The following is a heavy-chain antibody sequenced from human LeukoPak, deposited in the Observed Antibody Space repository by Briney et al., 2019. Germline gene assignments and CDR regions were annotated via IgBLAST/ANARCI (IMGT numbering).Heavy chain of an antibody. D-gene: IGHD2-2*01. CDR2: IIPIFGTA. J-gene: IGHJ4*02. V-gene: IGHV1-69*13. Sequence: SVKVSCKASGYRFTSYGISWVRQAPGQGLEWMGRIIPIFGTANYAQKFQGRVTITSDESTSTAYMELSSLRSEDTAVYYCARARYCSSTSCYLRAQYYFDYWGQGTLVTVSS. CDR3: ARARYCSSTSCYLRAQYYFDY. CDR1: GYRFTSYG.